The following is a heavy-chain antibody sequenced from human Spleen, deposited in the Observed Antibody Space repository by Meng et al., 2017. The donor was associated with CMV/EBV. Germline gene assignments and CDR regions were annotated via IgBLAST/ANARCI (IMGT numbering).Heavy chain of an antibody. Sequence: LRLSCAISGDSVSSNSVAWNWIRQSPSRGLEWLGRTYYRSKWYNDYASSVKSRIIINPDTSKNQFSLHLNSVTPEDTAVYYCARAGGMYRLNIDYWGQGTLVTVSS. V-gene: IGHV6-1*01. J-gene: IGHJ4*02. CDR3: ARAGGMYRLNIDY. CDR2: TYYRSKWYN. CDR1: GDSVSSNSVA. D-gene: IGHD2-15*01.